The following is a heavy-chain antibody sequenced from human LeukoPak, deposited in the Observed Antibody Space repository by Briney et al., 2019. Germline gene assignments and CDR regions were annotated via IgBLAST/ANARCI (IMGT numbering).Heavy chain of an antibody. CDR1: GYTFTGYY. Sequence: ASVKVSCKASGYTFTGYYMHWVRQAPGQGLEWMGWINPNSGGTNYAQKFQGRVTMTRDTSISTAYMELSRLRSDDTAVYYCARQRQWYYYMDVWGKGTTVTVSS. V-gene: IGHV1-2*02. J-gene: IGHJ6*03. D-gene: IGHD6-19*01. CDR3: ARQRQWYYYMDV. CDR2: INPNSGGT.